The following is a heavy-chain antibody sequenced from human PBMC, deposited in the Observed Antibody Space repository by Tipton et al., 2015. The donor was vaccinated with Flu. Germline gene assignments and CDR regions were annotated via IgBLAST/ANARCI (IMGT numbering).Heavy chain of an antibody. CDR1: RYSVSSDYY. CDR2: VHQTGSP. V-gene: IGHV4-38-2*01. D-gene: IGHD4-11*01. Sequence: TLSLTCAVSRYSVSSDYYWAWIRQPPGKGLEWIGNVHQTGSPYYNPSLRSRVTIAVDRPKNQFSLRLNSVTAADTAVYFCARRDYSNYVSDPKSWFDPWGQGILVTVSS. J-gene: IGHJ5*02. CDR3: ARRDYSNYVSDPKSWFDP.